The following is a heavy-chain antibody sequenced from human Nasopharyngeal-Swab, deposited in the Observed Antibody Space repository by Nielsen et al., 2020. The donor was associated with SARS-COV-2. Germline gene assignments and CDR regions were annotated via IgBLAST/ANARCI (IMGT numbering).Heavy chain of an antibody. J-gene: IGHJ4*02. CDR2: ITPSSGAT. D-gene: IGHD1-26*01. V-gene: IGHV1-2*06. CDR3: TRGVDY. Sequence: WVRQAPGQGLEWMGRITPSSGATTYAQNFQGRVTTTRDTSITTAYMELSGLRSDDTAIYYCTRGVDYWGQGTLVTVSS.